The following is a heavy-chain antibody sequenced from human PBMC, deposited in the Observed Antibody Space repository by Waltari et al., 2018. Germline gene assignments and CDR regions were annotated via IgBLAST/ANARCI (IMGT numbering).Heavy chain of an antibody. D-gene: IGHD7-27*01. CDR1: GGSISSHY. CDR2: IFSSGSP. V-gene: IGHV4-4*07. CDR3: ARVELGNYWYFDL. Sequence: QVQLQESGPGLVKPSETLSLTCTVSGGSISSHYWSWIRQPAGKGLEWIGRIFSSGSPNYNPPLKSRVTMSVDTSKNQFSLKLSSVTAADTAVYYCARVELGNYWYFDLWGRGTLVTVSS. J-gene: IGHJ2*01.